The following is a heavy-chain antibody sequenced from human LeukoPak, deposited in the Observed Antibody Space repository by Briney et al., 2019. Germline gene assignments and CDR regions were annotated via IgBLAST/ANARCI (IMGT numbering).Heavy chain of an antibody. V-gene: IGHV4-59*01. CDR3: ARTHDYGDYGPAYYFDY. J-gene: IGHJ4*02. Sequence: SETLSLTCTVSGGSISSYHWSWIRQPQPQGLEWMGYIYYSESTDYNPSLKSRVTISVDTSKNQSPLKLSSVTAADTAVYYCARTHDYGDYGPAYYFDYWGQGTLVTVSS. CDR2: IYYSEST. D-gene: IGHD4-17*01. CDR1: GGSISSYH.